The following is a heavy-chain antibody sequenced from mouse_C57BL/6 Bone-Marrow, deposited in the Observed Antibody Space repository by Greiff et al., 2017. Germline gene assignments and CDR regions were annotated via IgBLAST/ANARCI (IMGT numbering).Heavy chain of an antibody. CDR3: AREKSYYSNPAWFAY. V-gene: IGHV1-54*01. CDR1: GYAFTNYL. Sequence: VQLQQSGAELVRPGTSVKVSCKASGYAFTNYLIEWVKQRPGQGLEWIGVINPGSGGTNYNEKFKGKATLTADKSSSTSYMPLSSLTSEDSAVYFCAREKSYYSNPAWFAYWGQGTLVTVSA. D-gene: IGHD2-5*01. J-gene: IGHJ3*01. CDR2: INPGSGGT.